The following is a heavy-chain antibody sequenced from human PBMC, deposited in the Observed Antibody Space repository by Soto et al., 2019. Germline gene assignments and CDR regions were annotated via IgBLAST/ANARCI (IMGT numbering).Heavy chain of an antibody. Sequence: VSVKVSCKASGYTFTSYDINWVRRATGQGLEWMGWMNPNSGNTGYAQKFQGRVTMTRNTSISTAYMELSGLRSEDTAVYYCARGIRYYDFWGGAPGYYYMDVWGKGTTVTVSS. CDR1: GYTFTSYD. V-gene: IGHV1-8*01. D-gene: IGHD3-3*01. J-gene: IGHJ6*03. CDR3: ARGIRYYDFWGGAPGYYYMDV. CDR2: MNPNSGNT.